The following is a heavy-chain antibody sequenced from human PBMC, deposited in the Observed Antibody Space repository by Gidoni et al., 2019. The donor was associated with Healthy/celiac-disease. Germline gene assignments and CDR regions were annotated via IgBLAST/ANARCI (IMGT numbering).Heavy chain of an antibody. CDR2: ISYDGSNK. Sequence: QVQLVESGGGVVEAGRSMVLPCAASVFTLSSYGMHWVRQAPGKGLEWVAVISYDGSNKYYADSVKGRFTIARDNSKNTLYLQMNSLRAEDTAVYYCAKGFEEWFGEFDAFDIWGQGTMVTVSS. J-gene: IGHJ3*02. CDR1: VFTLSSYG. D-gene: IGHD3-10*01. V-gene: IGHV3-30*18. CDR3: AKGFEEWFGEFDAFDI.